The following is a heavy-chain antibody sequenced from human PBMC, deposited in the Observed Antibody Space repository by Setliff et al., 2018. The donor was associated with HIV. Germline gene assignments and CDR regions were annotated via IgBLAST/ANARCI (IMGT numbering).Heavy chain of an antibody. J-gene: IGHJ4*02. CDR3: ASSYGDLPGDY. Sequence: LRLSCAASGFTFSSHWMSWIRQAPGKGLEWVASIKQDGSEKYFVDSVKGRFTISRDNAKDSMFLQMNSLRAEDTAMYYCASSYGDLPGDYWGQGTLVTVSS. CDR2: IKQDGSEK. D-gene: IGHD4-17*01. V-gene: IGHV3-7*01. CDR1: GFTFSSHW.